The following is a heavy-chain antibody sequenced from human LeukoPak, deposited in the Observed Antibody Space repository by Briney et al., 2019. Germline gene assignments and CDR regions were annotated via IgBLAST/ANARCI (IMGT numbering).Heavy chain of an antibody. D-gene: IGHD5-18*01. CDR2: ISASGTT. V-gene: IGHV4-4*07. J-gene: IGHJ4*02. CDR3: AREGYNLGTDF. Sequence: PSETLSLTCCVSGGSISTYLWSWIRQPAGKELEWIGHISASGTTNYNASLKSRVTMSADTSKNQFSLRLNSVTAADTAVYHCAREGYNLGTDFWGQGTLVTVSS. CDR1: GGSISTYL.